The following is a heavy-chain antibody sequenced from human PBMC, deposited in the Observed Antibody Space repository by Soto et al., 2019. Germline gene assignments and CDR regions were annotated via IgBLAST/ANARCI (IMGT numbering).Heavy chain of an antibody. D-gene: IGHD3-10*01. CDR1: GYTFTTYA. V-gene: IGHV1-3*01. Sequence: QVQLVQSGAEVKKPGASVKVSCKASGYTFTTYALHWVRQAPGQRLEWMGWIDAGNGDTKYSQNFQGRVTITRDTSASTAYMELSSLRFEDTAVYYCARSMGHYYASGSVMDVRGQGTTVTVSS. CDR2: IDAGNGDT. J-gene: IGHJ6*02. CDR3: ARSMGHYYASGSVMDV.